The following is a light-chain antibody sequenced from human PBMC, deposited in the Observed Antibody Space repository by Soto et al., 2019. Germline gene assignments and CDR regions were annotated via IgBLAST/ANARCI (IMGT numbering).Light chain of an antibody. J-gene: IGLJ2*01. CDR2: DIS. CDR1: SCNIGADNY. CDR3: RSYASSMSLV. Sequence: QSALTQPPSVSGSPGQTVTISCTGTSCNIGADNYVSWYQQHPGTAPKLVIYDISNRPSGVPNRFSGSKSGNTASLTISGLQAEDEADYYCRSYASSMSLVFGGGTKLTVL. V-gene: IGLV2-14*01.